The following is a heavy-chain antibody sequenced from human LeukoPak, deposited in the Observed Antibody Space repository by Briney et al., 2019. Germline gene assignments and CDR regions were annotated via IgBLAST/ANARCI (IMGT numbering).Heavy chain of an antibody. CDR2: IIPIFGTA. Sequence: GASVKVSCKASGGTFSSYAISWVRQAPGQGLEWMGGIIPIFGTANYAQKFQGRVTITADKSTSTAYMELSSLRAEDTAVYYCAKAFYGSGGPEDYWGQGTLVTVSS. V-gene: IGHV1-69*06. J-gene: IGHJ4*02. CDR1: GGTFSSYA. D-gene: IGHD3-10*01. CDR3: AKAFYGSGGPEDY.